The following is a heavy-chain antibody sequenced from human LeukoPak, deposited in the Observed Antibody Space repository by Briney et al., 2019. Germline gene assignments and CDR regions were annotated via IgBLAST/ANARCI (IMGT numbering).Heavy chain of an antibody. CDR3: ARLYYYDSSGYRPLVY. Sequence: GGSLRLSCAASTFTFSSYAMSWVRQAPGKGLEWVSAISAGADSTYYADSVQGRFTISRDNAKNSLYLQMNSLRAEDTAVYYCARLYYYDSSGYRPLVYWGQGTLVTVSS. CDR2: ISAGADST. J-gene: IGHJ4*02. CDR1: TFTFSSYA. V-gene: IGHV3-23*01. D-gene: IGHD3-22*01.